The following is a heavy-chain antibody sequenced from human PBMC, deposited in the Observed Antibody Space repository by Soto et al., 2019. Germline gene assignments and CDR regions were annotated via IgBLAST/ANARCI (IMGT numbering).Heavy chain of an antibody. CDR3: ARVLGGGVSPSYYGMEV. CDR2: INPSGGST. CDR1: GYTFTSYY. J-gene: IGHJ6*02. Sequence: GASVKLSCKASGYTFTSYYMHWVRQAPGQGLEWMGIINPSGGSTSYAQKFQGRVTMTRDTSTSTVYMELSSLRSEDTAVYYCARVLGGGVSPSYYGMEVWCQGTMVTVFS. V-gene: IGHV1-46*01. D-gene: IGHD3-16*01.